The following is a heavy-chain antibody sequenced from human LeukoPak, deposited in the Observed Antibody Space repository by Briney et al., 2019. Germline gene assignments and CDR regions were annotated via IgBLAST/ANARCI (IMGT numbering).Heavy chain of an antibody. CDR1: GGFISSGGYY. Sequence: PSQTLSLTCTVSGGFISSGGYYWNWILQHPGKGLEWIGYIYNSGRSHTKPSLKSRVTISGDTSKDQLSLKLRYVTAADTAVYYCARGAKMATRGFDYWGQGTLVTVSS. CDR2: IYNSGRS. J-gene: IGHJ4*02. V-gene: IGHV4-31*03. D-gene: IGHD5-12*01. CDR3: ARGAKMATRGFDY.